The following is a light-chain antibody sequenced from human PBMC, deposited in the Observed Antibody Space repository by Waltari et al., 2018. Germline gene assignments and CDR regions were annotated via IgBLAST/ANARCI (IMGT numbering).Light chain of an antibody. CDR2: EVS. J-gene: IGLJ2*01. Sequence: QSALTQPPSASGSPGQSVTISCTGTSSDVGGFDYVSWYQQHPGKVPRLMIYEVSKRPSGVPDRFSGSKSGDTASLTVSGLQVEDEADYYCSSFAGSSQMLFGGGTKLTVL. CDR3: SSFAGSSQML. CDR1: SSDVGGFDY. V-gene: IGLV2-8*01.